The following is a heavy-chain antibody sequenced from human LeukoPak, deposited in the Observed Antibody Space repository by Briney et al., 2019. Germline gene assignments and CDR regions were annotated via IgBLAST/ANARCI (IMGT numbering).Heavy chain of an antibody. CDR1: GFTFSNAW. Sequence: NTGGSLRLSCAASGFTFSNAWMSWVRQAPGKGLEWVGRIKSKTDGGTTDYAAPVKGRVTISRDDSKNTLYLQMNSLKTEDTAVYYCTTDPGSYYRNDAFDIWGQGTMVTVSS. V-gene: IGHV3-15*01. J-gene: IGHJ3*02. CDR2: IKSKTDGGTT. D-gene: IGHD1-26*01. CDR3: TTDPGSYYRNDAFDI.